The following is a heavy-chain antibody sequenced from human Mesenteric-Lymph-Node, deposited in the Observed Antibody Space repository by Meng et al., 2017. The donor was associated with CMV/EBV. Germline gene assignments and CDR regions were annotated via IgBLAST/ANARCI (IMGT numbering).Heavy chain of an antibody. Sequence: GGSLRLSCAASGFTFSSYWMSWVRQAPGKGLEWVANIKQDGSEKYYVDSVKGRFTISRDNAKNSLYLQMNILRADDTAVYYCARSGGRSYYYGMDVWGQGTTVTVSS. CDR2: IKQDGSEK. CDR1: GFTFSSYW. J-gene: IGHJ6*02. CDR3: ARSGGRSYYYGMDV. D-gene: IGHD3-16*01. V-gene: IGHV3-7*01.